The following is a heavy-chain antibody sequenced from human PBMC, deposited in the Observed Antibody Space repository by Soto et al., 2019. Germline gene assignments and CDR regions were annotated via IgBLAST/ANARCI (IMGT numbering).Heavy chain of an antibody. Sequence: PGGSLRLSCAASGFTFSSYGMHWVRQAPGKGLEWVAVISYDGSNKYYADSVKGRFTISRDNSKNTLYLQMNSLRAEDTAVYYCEKDQVGDTQYYYGMDVWGQGTTVTVSS. CDR2: ISYDGSNK. D-gene: IGHD1-26*01. J-gene: IGHJ6*02. CDR3: EKDQVGDTQYYYGMDV. V-gene: IGHV3-30*18. CDR1: GFTFSSYG.